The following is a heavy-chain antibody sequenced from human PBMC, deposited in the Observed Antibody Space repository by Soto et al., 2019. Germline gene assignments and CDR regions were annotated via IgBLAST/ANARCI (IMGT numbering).Heavy chain of an antibody. CDR2: TRNKANSYTT. D-gene: IGHD3-10*01. V-gene: IGHV3-72*01. J-gene: IGHJ4*02. Sequence: PGGSLRLSCAASGFTFSDHYMDWVRQAPGKGLEWVGRTRNKANSYTTEYAASVKGRFTISRDDSKNSLYLQINSLKTEDTALYYCVSVSGSYYYDYWGQGTLVTVSS. CDR1: GFTFSDHY. CDR3: VSVSGSYYYDY.